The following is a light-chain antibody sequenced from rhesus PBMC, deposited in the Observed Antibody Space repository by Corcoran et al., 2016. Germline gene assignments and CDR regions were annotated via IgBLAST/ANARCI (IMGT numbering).Light chain of an antibody. Sequence: DIQMTQSPSSLSASVGDTVTITCRASQGISSYLNWFQQKPGKAPKLLIYAATTLQSGVPSRVSGRGSGTDFTLTISSLQPEDFATYYCQQYKGYPLTFGEGTKVEIK. CDR2: AAT. CDR1: QGISSY. J-gene: IGKJ4*01. V-gene: IGKV1-28*01. CDR3: QQYKGYPLT.